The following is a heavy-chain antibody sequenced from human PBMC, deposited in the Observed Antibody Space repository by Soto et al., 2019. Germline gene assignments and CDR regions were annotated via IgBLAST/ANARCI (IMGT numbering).Heavy chain of an antibody. CDR2: INPDGGST. CDR3: ARRPRGVVTLGAMEV. J-gene: IGHJ6*02. V-gene: IGHV1-46*01. D-gene: IGHD3-10*01. Sequence: QVQLVQSGAEVEKPGASVKVSCKASGYTFTNYYMHWVRQAPGQGLEWMGIINPDGGSTTYAQNFQGRVTMSRDTATSTVYMELSSLRSEDTAVYYCARRPRGVVTLGAMEVWGQGTTVTVSS. CDR1: GYTFTNYY.